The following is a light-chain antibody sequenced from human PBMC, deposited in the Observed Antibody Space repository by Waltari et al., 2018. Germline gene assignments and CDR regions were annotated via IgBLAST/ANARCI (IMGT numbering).Light chain of an antibody. CDR1: SSDVGGYNY. J-gene: IGLJ2*01. CDR2: DVG. CDR3: TSYASSSTLV. Sequence: QSALTQPASVSGSPGQSITISCTGISSDVGGYNYVSWYQQHPGKAPKVMIYDVGYRPSGVSSRFPGSKSGNTASLTISGLQAEDEADYYCTSYASSSTLVFGGGTKLTVL. V-gene: IGLV2-14*03.